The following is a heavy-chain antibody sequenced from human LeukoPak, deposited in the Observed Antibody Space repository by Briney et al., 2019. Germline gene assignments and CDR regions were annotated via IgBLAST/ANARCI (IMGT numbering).Heavy chain of an antibody. V-gene: IGHV4-34*01. D-gene: IGHD3-10*01. J-gene: IGHJ4*02. CDR1: GGSFSGYY. CDR2: INHSGSI. CDR3: ARGRTYGSGSYPLQLDY. Sequence: SETLSLTCAVYGGSFSGYYWSWIRQPPGKGLEWIGEINHSGSINYNPSLKSRVTISVDTSKNQFSLKLSSVTAADTAVYYCARGRTYGSGSYPLQLDYWGQGTLVTVSS.